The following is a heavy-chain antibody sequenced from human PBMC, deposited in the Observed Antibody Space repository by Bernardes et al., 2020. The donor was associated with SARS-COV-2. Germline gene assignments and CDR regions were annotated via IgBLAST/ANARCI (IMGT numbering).Heavy chain of an antibody. CDR2: IYTSGST. Sequence: SETLSLTCTVSGGSISSGSYYWSWIRQPAGKGLEWIGRIYTSGSTNYNPSLKSRVTISVDTSKNQFSLKLSSVTAADTAVYYCAGEFWGWYSLSYYFDYWGQGTLVTVSS. V-gene: IGHV4-61*02. J-gene: IGHJ4*02. CDR3: AGEFWGWYSLSYYFDY. CDR1: GGSISSGSYY. D-gene: IGHD6-19*01.